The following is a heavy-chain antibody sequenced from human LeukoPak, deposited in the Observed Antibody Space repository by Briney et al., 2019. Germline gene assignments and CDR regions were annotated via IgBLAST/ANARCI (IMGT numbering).Heavy chain of an antibody. CDR3: ARETLTTSRWFDP. CDR2: INHSGNT. CDR1: VGSCSGYY. Sequence: SETLSLTCAVYVGSCSGYYWSCIRQPPGKGLEWIGEINHSGNTNYNQSLKSRNTISADTSKNQFTLKLSPVTAADTDVYYCARETLTTSRWFDPWGQGTLVTVSS. D-gene: IGHD4-17*01. V-gene: IGHV4-34*01. J-gene: IGHJ5*02.